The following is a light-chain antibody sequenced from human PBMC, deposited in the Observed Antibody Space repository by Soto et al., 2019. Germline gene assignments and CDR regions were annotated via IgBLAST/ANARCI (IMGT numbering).Light chain of an antibody. V-gene: IGKV3-11*01. CDR1: QRVSTL. Sequence: MPQSPAPLSVSAGGIATLACGASQRVSTLLAWYQQRPGQAPRLLVSEASNRATGIPARFSRSGSGTDSTLTISTREPEDFAVYYCQQRSNGPLFTFGQGTRLEI. CDR2: EAS. CDR3: QQRSNGPLFT. J-gene: IGKJ5*01.